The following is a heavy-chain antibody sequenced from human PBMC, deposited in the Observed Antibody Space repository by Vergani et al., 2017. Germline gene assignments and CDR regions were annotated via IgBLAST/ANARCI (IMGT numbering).Heavy chain of an antibody. J-gene: IGHJ4*02. Sequence: QVQLQESGPGLVKPSETLSLTCTVSGGSISSYYWSWIRQPAGKGLEWIGRIYTSGSTNYNPSLKSRVTMSVDTPKNQFSLRLTSVTAADTAVYYCASKRGACRAAYCHSYDFWGPGTLVGVSS. V-gene: IGHV4-4*07. CDR2: IYTSGST. CDR1: GGSISSYY. D-gene: IGHD2-15*01. CDR3: ASKRGACRAAYCHSYDF.